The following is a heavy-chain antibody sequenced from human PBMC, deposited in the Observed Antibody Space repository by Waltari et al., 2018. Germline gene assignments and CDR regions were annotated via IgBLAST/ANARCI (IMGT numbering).Heavy chain of an antibody. CDR3: ARGQVGAFDY. D-gene: IGHD1-26*01. CDR1: GFTFSSYS. CDR2: ISSSSSTI. J-gene: IGHJ4*02. Sequence: EVQLVESGGGLVQPGGSLSLSCAASGFTFSSYSMNWVRQAPGKGLEWVSYISSSSSTIYYADSVKGRFTISRDNAKNSLYLQMNSLRAEDTAVYYCARGQVGAFDYWGQGTLVTVSS. V-gene: IGHV3-48*04.